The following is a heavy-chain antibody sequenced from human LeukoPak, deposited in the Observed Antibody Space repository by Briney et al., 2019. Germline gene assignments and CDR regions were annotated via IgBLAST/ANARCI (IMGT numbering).Heavy chain of an antibody. Sequence: SETLSLTCAVYGGSFSGYYWSWIRQPPGKGLEWIGKINHSGSTNYNPSLKSRVTISVDTSKNQFSLRLSSVTAADTAVYYCARGNVVVPAAVYYYYYYGMDVWGQGTTVTVSS. D-gene: IGHD2-2*01. CDR2: INHSGST. V-gene: IGHV4-34*01. CDR3: ARGNVVVPAAVYYYYYYGMDV. CDR1: GGSFSGYY. J-gene: IGHJ6*02.